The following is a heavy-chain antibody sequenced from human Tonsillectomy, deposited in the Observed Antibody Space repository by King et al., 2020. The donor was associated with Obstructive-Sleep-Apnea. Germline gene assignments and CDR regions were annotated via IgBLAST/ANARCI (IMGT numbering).Heavy chain of an antibody. CDR1: GGTFSSYG. CDR2: IIPILDIA. Sequence: QLVQSGAEVRKPGSSVKVSCKASGGTFSSYGISWVRQAPGQGLEWMGGIIPILDIADYAQKFQGRVTITADKFTSTAYMELSSLRSEDTAMYFCARGPEFDYDTSGSYYFDYWGQGTLVTVSS. CDR3: ARGPEFDYDTSGSYYFDY. D-gene: IGHD3-22*01. J-gene: IGHJ4*02. V-gene: IGHV1-69*10.